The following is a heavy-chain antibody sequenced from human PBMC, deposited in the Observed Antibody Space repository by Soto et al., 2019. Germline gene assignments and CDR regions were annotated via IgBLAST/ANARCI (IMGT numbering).Heavy chain of an antibody. Sequence: VQLLESGGGLIQPGGSLRLSCAASGFTFSYGIHWLRQAPGKGLEWVAYISYDSSNKFYGDSVKGRFTISRDNSKNTQFLLMNSLRAEDTAVYYCAKLVIGYCSGHTCDDYWGQGTLVAVSS. CDR1: GFTFSYG. D-gene: IGHD2-15*01. V-gene: IGHV3-30*18. CDR2: ISYDSSNK. CDR3: AKLVIGYCSGHTCDDY. J-gene: IGHJ4*02.